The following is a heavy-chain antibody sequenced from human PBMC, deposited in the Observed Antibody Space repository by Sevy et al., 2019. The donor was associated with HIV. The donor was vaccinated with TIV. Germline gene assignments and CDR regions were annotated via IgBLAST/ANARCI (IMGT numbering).Heavy chain of an antibody. J-gene: IGHJ4*02. CDR1: GGSISSYY. V-gene: IGHV4-59*01. CDR2: IYYSGST. D-gene: IGHD3-22*01. CDR3: AREANLNDSSGYHFDY. Sequence: SETLSLTCTVSGGSISSYYWSWIRQPPGKGLEWIGYIYYSGSTNYNPSLKSRVTISVDTSKNQFSLKLSTVTAADTAVYYCAREANLNDSSGYHFDYWGQGTLVTVSS.